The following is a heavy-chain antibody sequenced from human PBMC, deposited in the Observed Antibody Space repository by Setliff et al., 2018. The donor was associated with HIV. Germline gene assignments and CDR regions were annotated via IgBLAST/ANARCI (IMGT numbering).Heavy chain of an antibody. V-gene: IGHV3-30*03. J-gene: IGHJ4*02. CDR1: GFTFRNFV. Sequence: GGSLRLSCTASGFTFRNFVIHWVRQAPGKGLGWLAVISLDATKSYYADSVKGRSTISRDNSTNALYLQMNGLRVEDTAVYYCERDLGCSSTTCHSVPDYWGQGILVTVSS. CDR2: ISLDATKS. D-gene: IGHD2-2*01. CDR3: ERDLGCSSTTCHSVPDY.